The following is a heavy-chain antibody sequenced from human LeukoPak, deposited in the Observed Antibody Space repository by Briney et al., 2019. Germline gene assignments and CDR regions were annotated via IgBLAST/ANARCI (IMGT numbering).Heavy chain of an antibody. CDR3: ARDAGNSGYGCDL. Sequence: GGSLRLSCAASGFTFSNYWMSWVRQAPGKGLEWVSHIRSTGDTFYADSVKGRFTISRDNARNSLYLQMNSLRAEDTAMYYCARDAGNSGYGCDLWGQGTLVTVSS. D-gene: IGHD5-12*01. V-gene: IGHV3-48*01. J-gene: IGHJ5*02. CDR1: GFTFSNYW. CDR2: IRSTGDT.